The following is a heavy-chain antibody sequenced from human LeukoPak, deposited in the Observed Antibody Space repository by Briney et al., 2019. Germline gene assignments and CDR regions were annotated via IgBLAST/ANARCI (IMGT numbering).Heavy chain of an antibody. Sequence: PSGQSLRLSRAASGFTFSSPWVSCARQAAWRGLAWVANIKQDGSEKYYVESVKGRFTISRDNAKNSLYLQMNRLRAEDTAVYYCARAPLLSSDTRYYHGMDVWGQGTTVTVSS. J-gene: IGHJ6*02. CDR1: GFTFSSPW. D-gene: IGHD5-18*01. V-gene: IGHV3-7*02. CDR2: IKQDGSEK. CDR3: ARAPLLSSDTRYYHGMDV.